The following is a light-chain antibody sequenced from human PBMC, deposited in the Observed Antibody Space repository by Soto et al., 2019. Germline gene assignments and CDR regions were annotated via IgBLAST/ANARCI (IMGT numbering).Light chain of an antibody. J-gene: IGLJ1*01. Sequence: QSVLTQPPSASGSPGQSVTISCTGTSSDVGGYNYFSWYQHHPGKAPKLIIYEFYKRPSGVPDRFSGSKSGNTAALTVSGLQAEDEADYYCSSYVGTNSYVFGTGTKVTVL. V-gene: IGLV2-8*01. CDR2: EFY. CDR1: SSDVGGYNY. CDR3: SSYVGTNSYV.